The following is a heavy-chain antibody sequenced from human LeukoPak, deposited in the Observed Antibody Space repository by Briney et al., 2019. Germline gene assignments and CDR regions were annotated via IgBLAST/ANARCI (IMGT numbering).Heavy chain of an antibody. D-gene: IGHD2-15*01. CDR1: EFTFSSYE. CDR2: ISSSGSTI. Sequence: GGSLRLSCAASEFTFSSYEMNWVRQAPGKGLEWVSYISSSGSTIYYADSVKGRFTISRDNAKNSLYLQMNSLRAEDTAVYYCARSLGYCSAGSCFPFDYWGQGTLVTVSS. CDR3: ARSLGYCSAGSCFPFDY. J-gene: IGHJ4*02. V-gene: IGHV3-48*03.